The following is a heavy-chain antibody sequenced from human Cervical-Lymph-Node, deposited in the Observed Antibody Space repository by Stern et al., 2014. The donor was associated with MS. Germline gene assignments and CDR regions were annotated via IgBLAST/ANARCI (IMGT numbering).Heavy chain of an antibody. CDR2: IDWDDDK. Sequence: QVTLKESGPALVKPTQTLTLTCTFSGFSLSTSGMCVSWIRQPPGKALEWLALIDWDDDKYYSTSLKTRLAISKDTSKSQVVLTMTNMDPVDTATYYCARMPITGSDAFDFWGQGTMVTVSS. CDR3: ARMPITGSDAFDF. D-gene: IGHD1-20*01. J-gene: IGHJ3*01. V-gene: IGHV2-70*01. CDR1: GFSLSTSGMC.